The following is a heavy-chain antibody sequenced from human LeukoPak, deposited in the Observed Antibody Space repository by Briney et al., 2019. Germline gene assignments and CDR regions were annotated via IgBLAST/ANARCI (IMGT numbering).Heavy chain of an antibody. V-gene: IGHV1-2*02. CDR2: INPNSGGT. J-gene: IGHJ3*02. D-gene: IGHD3-9*01. CDR1: GYTFTGYY. Sequence: ASVKVSCKASGYTFTGYYIHWVRQAPGQGLEWMGWINPNSGGTNYAQKFQGRVTMTRDTSISTAYMELSRLRSDDTAVYYCASWLDILTGYPDAFDIWGQGTMVTVSS. CDR3: ASWLDILTGYPDAFDI.